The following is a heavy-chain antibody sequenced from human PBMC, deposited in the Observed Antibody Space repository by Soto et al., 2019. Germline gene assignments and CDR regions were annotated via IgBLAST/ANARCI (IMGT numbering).Heavy chain of an antibody. V-gene: IGHV3-11*01. CDR1: GFTFSDYY. Sequence: GGSLRLSCAASGFTFSDYYMSWIRQAPGKGLEWVSYISSSGSTIYYADSVKGRFTISRDNAKNSLYLQMNSLRAEDTAVYYCAREKLNYYYDSSGTFDYWGQGTLVTVSS. CDR3: AREKLNYYYDSSGTFDY. CDR2: ISSSGSTI. D-gene: IGHD3-22*01. J-gene: IGHJ4*02.